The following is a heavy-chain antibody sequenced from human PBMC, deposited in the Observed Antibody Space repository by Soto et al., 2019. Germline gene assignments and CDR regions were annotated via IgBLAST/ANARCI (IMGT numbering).Heavy chain of an antibody. CDR1: GYTFTSYA. D-gene: IGHD4-17*01. CDR3: ARVSYHGDYDPYWYFDL. V-gene: IGHV1-3*01. J-gene: IGHJ2*01. CDR2: INAGNGNT. Sequence: ASVEVSCKASGYTFTSYAIHWVRQAPGQRLEWMGWINAGNGNTKYSQKFQGRVTITRDTSASTAYMELSSLRSEDTAVYYCARVSYHGDYDPYWYFDLWGRGTLVTVSS.